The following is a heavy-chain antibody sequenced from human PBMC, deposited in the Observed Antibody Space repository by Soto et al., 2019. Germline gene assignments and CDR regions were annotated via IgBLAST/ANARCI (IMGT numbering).Heavy chain of an antibody. CDR1: GGSFSGYY. CDR3: VTSLWFGTQPEI. D-gene: IGHD3-10*01. CDR2: ISPSGTT. J-gene: IGHJ4*02. V-gene: IGHV4-34*01. Sequence: QVQLQQWGAGLLKPSETLSLTCAVYGGSFSGYYWTWFRQPPGKGLEWIGEISPSGTTKYIPSHKSRVTISADTSKNQFSLKVTSVTAADTAVYYCVTSLWFGTQPEIWGQGALVTVSS.